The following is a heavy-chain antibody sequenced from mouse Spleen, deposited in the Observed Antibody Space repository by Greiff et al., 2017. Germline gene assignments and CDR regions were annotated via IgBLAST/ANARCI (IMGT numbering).Heavy chain of an antibody. V-gene: IGHV5-17*01. CDR3: ARDYYGSSYWFAY. CDR1: GFTFSDYG. CDR2: ISSGSSTI. D-gene: IGHD1-1*01. J-gene: IGHJ3*01. Sequence: VQLKESGGGLVKPGGSLKLSCAASGFTFSDYGMHWVRQAPEKGLEWVAYISSGSSTIYYADTVKGRFTISRDNAKNTLFLQMTSLRSEDTAMYYCARDYYGSSYWFAYWGQGTLSLSLQ.